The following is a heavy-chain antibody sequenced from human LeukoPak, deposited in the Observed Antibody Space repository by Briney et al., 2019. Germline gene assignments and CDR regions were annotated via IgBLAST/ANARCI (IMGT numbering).Heavy chain of an antibody. CDR2: IWYDGSNK. V-gene: IGHV3-30*19. CDR3: ARALCDNNRCSSYFDS. CDR1: GFTFSSYG. J-gene: IGHJ4*02. Sequence: GGSLRLSCAASGFTFSSYGMHWVRQAPGKGLEWVAVIWYDGSNKYYADSVQGRFTIFRDNSKNTLYLQMNSLRAEDTAMYYCARALCDNNRCSSYFDSWGQGTLVTVSS. D-gene: IGHD3-10*02.